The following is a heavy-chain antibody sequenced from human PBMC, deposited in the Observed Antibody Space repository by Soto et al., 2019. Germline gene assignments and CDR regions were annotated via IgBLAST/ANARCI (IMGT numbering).Heavy chain of an antibody. D-gene: IGHD3-10*01. CDR3: ARGVYGSGNYYTGPSAFDI. Sequence: QVQLEQSGAEVKKPGSSVKISCNASGGTLSDHGVSWLRQAPGQGLEWVGVTIPVFNTAKYAPKFQGRVTIAADKSTNIAYMELGSLRSDDTAFYYCARGVYGSGNYYTGPSAFDIWGQGTLVIVSS. J-gene: IGHJ3*02. CDR2: TIPVFNTA. V-gene: IGHV1-69*06. CDR1: GGTLSDHG.